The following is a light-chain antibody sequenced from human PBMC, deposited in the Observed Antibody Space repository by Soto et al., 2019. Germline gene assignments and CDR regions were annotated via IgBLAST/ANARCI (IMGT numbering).Light chain of an antibody. J-gene: IGLJ1*01. Sequence: QSVLTQPPSASGTPGQRVTISCSGTSSNIGSNTVNWYQQQLPGTAPKLLIYSNNQRPSGVPYRFSGSKSGTSASLAISGLQSADEDAYYCEAWDDSPNGPVFGTGTKVTVL. V-gene: IGLV1-44*01. CDR2: SNN. CDR3: EAWDDSPNGPV. CDR1: SSNIGSNT.